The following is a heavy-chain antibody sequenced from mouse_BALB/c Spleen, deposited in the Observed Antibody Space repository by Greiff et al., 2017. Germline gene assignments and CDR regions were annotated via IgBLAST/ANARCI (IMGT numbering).Heavy chain of an antibody. CDR2: ISSGGST. CDR3: ARDCYDDGAWFAY. V-gene: IGHV5-6-5*01. CDR1: GFTFSSYA. D-gene: IGHD2-12*01. J-gene: IGHJ3*01. Sequence: EVMLVESGGGLVKPGGSLKLSCAASGFTFSSYAMSWVRQTPEKRLEWVASISSGGSTYYPDSVKGRFTISRDNARNILYLQMSSLRSEDTAMYYCARDCYDDGAWFAYWGQGTLVTVSA.